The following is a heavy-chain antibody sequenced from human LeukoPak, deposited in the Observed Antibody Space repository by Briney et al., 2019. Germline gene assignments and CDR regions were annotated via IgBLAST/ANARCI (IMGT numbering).Heavy chain of an antibody. V-gene: IGHV4-59*08. CDR1: GGSISSYY. CDR3: AGSIAAAGTGYYYYYGMGV. Sequence: SETLSLTCTVSGGSISSYYWSWIRQPPGKGLEWIGYIYYSGSTNYNPSLKSRVTISVDTSKNRFSLKLSSVTAADTAVYYCAGSIAAAGTGYYYYYGMGVWGQGTTVTVSS. CDR2: IYYSGST. D-gene: IGHD6-13*01. J-gene: IGHJ6*02.